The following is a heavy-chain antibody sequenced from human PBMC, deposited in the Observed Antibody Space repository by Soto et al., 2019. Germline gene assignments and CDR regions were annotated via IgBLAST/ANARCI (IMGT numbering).Heavy chain of an antibody. Sequence: SETLSLTCTASGGSISSYYWRWIRQPAGKGLEWIGRSYPSGSTNYNPSLQSRVTMSVATSKNQFSLKLSSVTAAHTAVYYCARACVGLGCGGYYYDKSGWGQGAAVTVSS. D-gene: IGHD1-26*01. V-gene: IGHV4-4*07. CDR3: ARACVGLGCGGYYYDKSG. J-gene: IGHJ6*02. CDR2: SYPSGST. CDR1: GGSISSYY.